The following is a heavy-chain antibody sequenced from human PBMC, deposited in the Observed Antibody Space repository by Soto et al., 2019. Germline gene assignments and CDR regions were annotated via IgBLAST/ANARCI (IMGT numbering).Heavy chain of an antibody. J-gene: IGHJ5*02. CDR3: ARSVFP. CDR2: IYYNGST. Sequence: QVQLQESGTGLVKPSQTLSLTCTVSGGSISSGGYYWNWLRQHPGKGLEWIGYIYYNGSTYYNPALKGRVTISVDTSKNQFSLKLSSVTAADTAVYYCARSVFPWGQGTLVTVSS. CDR1: GGSISSGGYY. V-gene: IGHV4-31*03.